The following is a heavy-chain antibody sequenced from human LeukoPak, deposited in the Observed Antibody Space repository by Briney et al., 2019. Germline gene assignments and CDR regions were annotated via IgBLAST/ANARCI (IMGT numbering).Heavy chain of an antibody. D-gene: IGHD3-16*02. J-gene: IGHJ4*02. Sequence: GGSLRLSCAASGFTLSSYAMSWVRQAPGKGLEWVSAISGSGGSTYHADSVKGRFTISRDNSKNTLYLQMNSLRAEDTAVYHCVSSLGYFDYWGQGTLVTVSS. CDR1: GFTLSSYA. CDR3: VSSLGYFDY. V-gene: IGHV3-23*01. CDR2: ISGSGGST.